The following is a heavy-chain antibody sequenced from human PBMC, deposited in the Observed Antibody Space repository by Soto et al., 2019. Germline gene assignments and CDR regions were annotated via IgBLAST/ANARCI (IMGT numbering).Heavy chain of an antibody. CDR2: IRPDGSET. Sequence: EVQLVQSGGGLVQPGGSLRLSSVGSGFTFTDFYMNWVRQAPGKGLEWVANIRPDGSETNYVESVKGRFTTSRDNAKNSLFLQMNSLRADDTAVYYCAGWGGHDYNYWGQGILVTVSS. J-gene: IGHJ4*02. CDR1: GFTFTDFY. CDR3: AGWGGHDYNY. D-gene: IGHD4-4*01. V-gene: IGHV3-7*03.